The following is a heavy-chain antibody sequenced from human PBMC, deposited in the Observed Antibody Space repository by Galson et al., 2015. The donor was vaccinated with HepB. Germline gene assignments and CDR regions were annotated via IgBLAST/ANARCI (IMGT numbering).Heavy chain of an antibody. D-gene: IGHD3-22*01. V-gene: IGHV1-18*01. CDR2: VSAYNDNT. J-gene: IGHJ4*02. Sequence: SVKVSCKASGYTFSDYGFSWVRQAPGQGLEWMGWVSAYNDNTKFKQEFQGRLTMTTDTPTSTTYMELRSLRSDDTAVYYCARGSGYYSPLEYWGQGTLVTVSS. CDR1: GYTFSDYG. CDR3: ARGSGYYSPLEY.